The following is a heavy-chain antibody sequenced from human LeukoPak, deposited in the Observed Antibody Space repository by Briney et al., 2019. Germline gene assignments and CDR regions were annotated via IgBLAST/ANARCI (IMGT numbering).Heavy chain of an antibody. V-gene: IGHV4-4*07. CDR1: GGSIGSYY. CDR2: IYTSGST. D-gene: IGHD3-10*01. CDR3: ARGQGFHYGSGSYYSSWFDP. Sequence: KPSETLSLTCTVSGGSIGSYYWSWIRQPAGKGLEWIGRIYTSGSTNYNPSLKSRVTMSVDTSKNQFSLKLSSVTAADTAVYYCARGQGFHYGSGSYYSSWFDPWGQGTLVTVSS. J-gene: IGHJ5*02.